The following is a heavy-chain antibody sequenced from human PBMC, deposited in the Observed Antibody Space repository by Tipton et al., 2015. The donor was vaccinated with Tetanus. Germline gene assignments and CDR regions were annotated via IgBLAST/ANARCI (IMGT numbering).Heavy chain of an antibody. Sequence: QLVQSGAEGKKPXASVXXXCKXXXYTXXXYGXXWVXXXPGXXXEWMGWIXXFNEXLNYEXKFQGRLSMTPGRSTATDYMDLRSLRSXXTAXXXCAXXRGLXPHEYFEHWVQGTLVTVSS. CDR1: XYTXXXYG. CDR2: IXXFNEXL. V-gene: IGHV1-18*01. CDR3: AXXRGLXPHEYFEH. J-gene: IGHJ5*02. D-gene: IGHD3/OR15-3a*01.